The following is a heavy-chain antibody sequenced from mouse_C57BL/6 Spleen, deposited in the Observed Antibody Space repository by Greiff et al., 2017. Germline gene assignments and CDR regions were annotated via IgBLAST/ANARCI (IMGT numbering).Heavy chain of an antibody. CDR3: TRSPITTNAMDY. CDR2: IYPGNSDT. CDR1: GYTFTSYW. D-gene: IGHD1-1*01. V-gene: IGHV1-5*01. Sequence: EVQLQQSGTVLARPGASVKMSCKTSGYTFTSYWMHWVKQRPGQGLEWIGAIYPGNSDTSYNQKFKGKAKRTAVTSASTAYMELSSLTNEDSAVYYCTRSPITTNAMDYWGQGTSVTVSS. J-gene: IGHJ4*01.